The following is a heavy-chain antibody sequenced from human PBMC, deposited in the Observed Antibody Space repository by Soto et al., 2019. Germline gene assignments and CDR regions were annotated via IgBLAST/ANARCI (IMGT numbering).Heavy chain of an antibody. CDR1: GFTFGDYA. CDR3: TPHSAPS. CDR2: IRSKAYGGTT. V-gene: IGHV3-49*04. J-gene: IGHJ3*01. Sequence: GGSLRLSCTASGFTFGDYAMSWVRQAPGKGLEWVGFIRSKAYGGTTEYAASVKGRFTISRDDSKSIAYLQMNSLKTEDTAVYYCTPHSAPSWGQGTMVTVSS.